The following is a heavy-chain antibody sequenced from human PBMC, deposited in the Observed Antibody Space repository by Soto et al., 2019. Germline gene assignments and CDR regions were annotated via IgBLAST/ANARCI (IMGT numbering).Heavy chain of an antibody. CDR3: ASRSPALDY. Sequence: PGGSLRLSCAVSGFTFNSYSMNWVRQAPGKGLEWVSSISSFSNYMYYTDSVKGRFTISRDNSKNMLYLQMNSLRAEDTAIYYCASRSPALDYWGQGTLVTVSS. J-gene: IGHJ4*02. CDR1: GFTFNSYS. D-gene: IGHD2-2*01. V-gene: IGHV3-21*01. CDR2: ISSFSNYM.